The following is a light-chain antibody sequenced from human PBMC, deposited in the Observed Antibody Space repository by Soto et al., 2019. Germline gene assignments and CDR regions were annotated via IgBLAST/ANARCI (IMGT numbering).Light chain of an antibody. CDR2: DAS. CDR3: HQYDNLSQT. Sequence: IQMTQSPSSLSASVGGSVTLTCEASHDIRDHLNWYQQKTGKPPKLLIYDASNLQTRVPSRFSGSGSGTDFTFTISSLQPEEMATYVCHQYDNLSQTFGPGTKVDIK. J-gene: IGKJ3*01. V-gene: IGKV1-33*01. CDR1: HDIRDH.